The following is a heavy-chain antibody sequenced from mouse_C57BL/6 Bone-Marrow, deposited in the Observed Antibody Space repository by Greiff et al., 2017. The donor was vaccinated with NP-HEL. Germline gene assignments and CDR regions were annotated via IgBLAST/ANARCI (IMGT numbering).Heavy chain of an antibody. Sequence: DVMLVESGGGLVQPKGSLKLSCAASGFTFHTYAMHWVRQAPGKGLEWVARIRSKCSNYATYYAASVQDKFTISRDDSPSMLYLQMNNLKTEDTAMYYCVRDRWLRAMDYWGQGTSVTVSS. J-gene: IGHJ4*01. CDR1: GFTFHTYA. CDR3: VRDRWLRAMDY. D-gene: IGHD1-1*02. V-gene: IGHV10-3*01. CDR2: IRSKCSNYAT.